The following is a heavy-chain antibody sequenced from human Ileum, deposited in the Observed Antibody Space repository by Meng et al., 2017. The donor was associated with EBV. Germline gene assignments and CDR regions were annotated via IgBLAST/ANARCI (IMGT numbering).Heavy chain of an antibody. CDR2: KSHDENIK. Sequence: VKPVEAGAVVVPAGGASRCYGEDSGFRFRTFDMHWARQAPGKGLEGVAVKSHDENIKLYADSVKGRFTISRDNSTNTLYLQLNSLRPDDTAFYSCTNLYFWGRGTLVTVSS. CDR3: TNLYF. CDR1: GFRFRTFD. V-gene: IGHV3-30*18. J-gene: IGHJ4*02.